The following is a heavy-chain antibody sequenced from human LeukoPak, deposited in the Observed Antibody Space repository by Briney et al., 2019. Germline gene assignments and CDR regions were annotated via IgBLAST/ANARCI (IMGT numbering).Heavy chain of an antibody. CDR3: AKLQIVGATKDYFDY. CDR2: ISGSGGST. CDR1: GITLNNYG. J-gene: IGHJ4*02. D-gene: IGHD1-26*01. V-gene: IGHV3-23*01. Sequence: GSLRLSCAVSGITLNNYGMTWVRQAPGKGLEWVSAISGSGGSTYYADSVKGRFTISRDNSKNTLYPQMNSLRAEDTAVYYCAKLQIVGATKDYFDYWGQGTLVTVSS.